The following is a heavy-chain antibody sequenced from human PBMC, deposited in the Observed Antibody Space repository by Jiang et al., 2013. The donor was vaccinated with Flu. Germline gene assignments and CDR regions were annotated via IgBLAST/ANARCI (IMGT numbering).Heavy chain of an antibody. Sequence: KPTQTLTLTCTFSGFSLNTTGMCVTWIRQPPGKALEWLARIDWDGYKHYNRSLKTRVTISKDTSKNQVVLTMTNMDPVDTATYYCARMRGTTMPYDYWGQGILVTVSS. J-gene: IGHJ4*02. CDR3: ARMRGTTMPYDY. D-gene: IGHD1-7*01. CDR1: GFSLNTTGMC. V-gene: IGHV2-70*11. CDR2: IDWDGYK.